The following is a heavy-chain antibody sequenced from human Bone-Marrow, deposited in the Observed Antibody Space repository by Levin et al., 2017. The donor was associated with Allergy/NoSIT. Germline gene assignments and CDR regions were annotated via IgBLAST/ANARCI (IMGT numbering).Heavy chain of an antibody. CDR2: INSDGSST. V-gene: IGHV3-74*01. J-gene: IGHJ4*02. CDR3: ARAPPNYYDSSTYYDY. Sequence: AGGSLRLSCAASGFTFSSYWMHWVRQAPGKGLVWVSRINSDGSSTTYADSVKGRFTISRDNAKNTLYLQMNSLRAEDTAVYYCARAPPNYYDSSTYYDYWGQGTLVTVSS. D-gene: IGHD3-22*01. CDR1: GFTFSSYW.